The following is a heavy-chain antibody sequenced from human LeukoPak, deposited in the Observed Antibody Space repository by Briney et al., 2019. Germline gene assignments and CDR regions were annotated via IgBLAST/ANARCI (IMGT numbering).Heavy chain of an antibody. CDR1: GFTFSSYG. Sequence: PGGSLRLSCAASGFTFSSYGMHWVRQAPGKGLEWVAVIWYDGSNKYYADSVKGRFTISRDNSKNTLYLQMNSLRAEDTAVYYCARGYSYGSGSYYCDYWGQGTLVTASS. CDR3: ARGYSYGSGSYYCDY. V-gene: IGHV3-33*01. J-gene: IGHJ4*02. D-gene: IGHD3-10*01. CDR2: IWYDGSNK.